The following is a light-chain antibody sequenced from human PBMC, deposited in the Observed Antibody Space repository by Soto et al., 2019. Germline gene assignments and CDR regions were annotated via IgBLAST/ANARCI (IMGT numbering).Light chain of an antibody. Sequence: EIVMTQSPATLSVSPGEGATLSCRASQSVSSKLAWYQQKPGQAPRLLIYGASTRATGIPARFSGSGSGTEFTLTISRLEPEDFAVYYCQQFGSSPRYTFGQGTKLEI. CDR1: QSVSSK. CDR2: GAS. V-gene: IGKV3-15*01. J-gene: IGKJ2*01. CDR3: QQFGSSPRYT.